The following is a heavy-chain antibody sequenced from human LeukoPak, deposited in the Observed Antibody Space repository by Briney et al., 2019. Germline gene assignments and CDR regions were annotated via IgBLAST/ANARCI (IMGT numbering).Heavy chain of an antibody. Sequence: ASVRVSCTTSGYIFTDYHMHWVRQAPGQGLEWVGLINPGEGARRYAHTLQGRVTMSWDTSTSTFYMKWNSRTSEDTAVYFGVREIGIAARLFGNWGQGALVTVSS. J-gene: IGHJ4*02. CDR3: VREIGIAARLFGN. D-gene: IGHD6-6*01. V-gene: IGHV1-46*04. CDR1: GYIFTDYH. CDR2: INPGEGAR.